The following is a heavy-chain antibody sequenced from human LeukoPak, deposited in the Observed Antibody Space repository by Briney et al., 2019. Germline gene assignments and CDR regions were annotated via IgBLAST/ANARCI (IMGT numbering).Heavy chain of an antibody. V-gene: IGHV1-46*01. Sequence: GASVKLSCKASGYTFTSFYMHWVRQAPGQGLEWMGIIHPSGGSTSYAQKFQGRVTMTRDTSTSTVYMELSSLRSEDTAVYYCASSTGPDYLAGHWSRLLGFGELFDFDYWGQRTLVTVSS. D-gene: IGHD3-10*01. CDR2: IHPSGGST. CDR3: ASSTGPDYLAGHWSRLLGFGELFDFDY. CDR1: GYTFTSFY. J-gene: IGHJ4*02.